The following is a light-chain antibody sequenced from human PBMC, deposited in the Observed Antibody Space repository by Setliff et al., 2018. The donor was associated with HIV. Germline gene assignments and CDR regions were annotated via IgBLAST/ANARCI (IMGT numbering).Light chain of an antibody. CDR3: SSYAGSNIPYV. CDR2: EDS. CDR1: SSDVGGYNY. V-gene: IGLV2-8*01. Sequence: QSALAQPPSASGSPGQSVTISCTGTSSDVGGYNYVSWYQQHPGKAPKLMIYEDSKRPSGVPDRFSGSKSGNTASLTVSGLQAEDEADYYCSSYAGSNIPYVFGTGTKGTVL. J-gene: IGLJ1*01.